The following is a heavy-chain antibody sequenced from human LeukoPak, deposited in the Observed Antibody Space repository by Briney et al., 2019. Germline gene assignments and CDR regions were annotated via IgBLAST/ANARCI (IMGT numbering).Heavy chain of an antibody. CDR3: ARGSIAARFDP. Sequence: SETLSLTCTVSGGSISSYYWSWIRQPPGKGLEWTGYIYYSGSTNYNPSLKSRVTISVDTSKNQFSLKLSSVTAADTAVYYCARGSIAARFDPWGQGTLVTVSS. J-gene: IGHJ5*02. D-gene: IGHD6-6*01. V-gene: IGHV4-59*01. CDR2: IYYSGST. CDR1: GGSISSYY.